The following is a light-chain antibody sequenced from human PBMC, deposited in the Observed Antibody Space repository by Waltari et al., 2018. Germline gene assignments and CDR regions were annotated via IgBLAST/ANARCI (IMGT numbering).Light chain of an antibody. Sequence: EIVLTQSPGTLSLSPGERATLSCRASQSVRSSYLAWYQQKPGQAPRLLIYGASSRATGIPYRFRGSGSGTDFTLTISRLEPEDCAVYYCQQYAGSPKTFGQGTRLEIK. CDR3: QQYAGSPKT. J-gene: IGKJ5*01. V-gene: IGKV3-20*01. CDR2: GAS. CDR1: QSVRSSY.